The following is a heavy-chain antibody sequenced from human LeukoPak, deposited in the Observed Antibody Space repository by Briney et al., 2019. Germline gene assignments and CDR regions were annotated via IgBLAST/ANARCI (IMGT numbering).Heavy chain of an antibody. CDR3: ASIVGATTGDY. Sequence: SVKVSCKASGGTFSSYTISWVRQAPGQGLEWMGRIIPILGIANYAQKFQGRVTITADKSTSTAYMELSSMRSEDTAVYYCASIVGATTGDYWGQGTLVTVSS. CDR1: GGTFSSYT. V-gene: IGHV1-69*02. CDR2: IIPILGIA. D-gene: IGHD1-26*01. J-gene: IGHJ4*02.